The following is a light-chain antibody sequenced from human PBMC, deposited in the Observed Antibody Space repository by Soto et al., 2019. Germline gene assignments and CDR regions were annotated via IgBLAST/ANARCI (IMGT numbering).Light chain of an antibody. Sequence: QSALTQPASVSGSPGQSITISCTGTSSDIGGSNFVSWYQQHPGKAPKLMIYDVSNRPSGVSNRFSGSKSGNTASLTISGLQADDEADYYCSSPTSSSTLVFGGGTKLTVL. CDR1: SSDIGGSNF. CDR2: DVS. CDR3: SSPTSSSTLV. J-gene: IGLJ2*01. V-gene: IGLV2-14*01.